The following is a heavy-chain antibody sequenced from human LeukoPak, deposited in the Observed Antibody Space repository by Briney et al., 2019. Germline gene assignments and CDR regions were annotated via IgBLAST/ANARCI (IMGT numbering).Heavy chain of an antibody. CDR3: ARGTTINNFDY. CDR2: ISTSGINI. CDR1: GFTFSSYE. V-gene: IGHV3-48*03. J-gene: IGHJ4*02. D-gene: IGHD4-17*01. Sequence: GGSLRLSCAGSGFTFSSYEMNWVRQAPGKGPEWISYISTSGINIHYADSVKGRFTISRDNAKNSLYLQMNSLREEDTAVYYCARGTTINNFDYWGQGTPVTVSS.